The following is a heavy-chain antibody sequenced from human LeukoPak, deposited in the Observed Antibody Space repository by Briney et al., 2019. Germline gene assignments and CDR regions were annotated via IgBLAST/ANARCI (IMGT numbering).Heavy chain of an antibody. CDR3: ARLGLYTSSWYRFYYFDY. CDR1: GGSFNDYS. Sequence: SETLSLTCGVHGGSFNDYSWSWVRQPPGKGLEWIGDISHSGSASYNPSLKSRFTISVDTSKNQFSLKLSSVTAADTAVYYCARLGLYTSSWYRFYYFDYWGPGTLVTVSS. J-gene: IGHJ4*02. V-gene: IGHV4-34*01. D-gene: IGHD6-13*01. CDR2: ISHSGSA.